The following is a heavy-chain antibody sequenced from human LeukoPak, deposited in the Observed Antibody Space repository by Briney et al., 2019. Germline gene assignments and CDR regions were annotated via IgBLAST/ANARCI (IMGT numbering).Heavy chain of an antibody. CDR3: ARDLQQWLVAYDAFDI. CDR1: GFTFSSYS. CDR2: ISSSSSYI. J-gene: IGHJ3*02. D-gene: IGHD6-19*01. V-gene: IGHV3-21*01. Sequence: PGRSLRLSCAASGFTFSSYSMNGVRQAPGKGLEWVSSISSSSSYIYYADSVKGRFTISRDNAKNSLYLQMNSLRAEDTAVYYCARDLQQWLVAYDAFDIWGQGTMVTVSS.